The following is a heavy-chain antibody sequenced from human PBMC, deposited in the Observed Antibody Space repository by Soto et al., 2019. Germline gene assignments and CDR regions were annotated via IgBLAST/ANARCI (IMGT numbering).Heavy chain of an antibody. D-gene: IGHD3-16*01. CDR1: GFSFSSHS. Sequence: GGSLRLSCAASGFSFSSHSMKWVRQAPGKGLEWVSSISSTSRYIYYADSVKGRFTVSRDNAKNSVYLHMNSLRAEDTAVYYWAREGAPTKPNLDYWGQGTLVPVSS. CDR2: ISSTSRYI. V-gene: IGHV3-21*01. J-gene: IGHJ4*02. CDR3: AREGAPTKPNLDY.